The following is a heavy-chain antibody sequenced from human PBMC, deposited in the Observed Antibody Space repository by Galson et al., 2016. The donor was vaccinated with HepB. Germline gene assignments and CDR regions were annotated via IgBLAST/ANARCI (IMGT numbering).Heavy chain of an antibody. V-gene: IGHV3-9*01. CDR2: ISRHSTII. D-gene: IGHD6-6*01. CDR1: GFTFAGFA. Sequence: SLRLSCAASGFTFAGFAMHWVRQAPGKGLEWVAGISRHSTIINYAHSVKGRFTITRDNAKNPPDLEMNNLKIDDTALYYCAKGDESIPASYGMDVWGKGTTVTVSS. J-gene: IGHJ6*04. CDR3: AKGDESIPASYGMDV.